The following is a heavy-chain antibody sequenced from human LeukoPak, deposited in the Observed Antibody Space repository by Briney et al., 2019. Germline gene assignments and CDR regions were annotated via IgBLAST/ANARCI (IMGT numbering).Heavy chain of an antibody. CDR2: ISYDGSNK. D-gene: IGHD6-19*01. CDR3: ARAGTVSSGWLGHQLAFTSYYYYYYYMDV. CDR1: GFTFSSYA. V-gene: IGHV3-30*04. J-gene: IGHJ6*03. Sequence: GGSLRLSCAASGFTFSSYAMHWVRQAPGKGLEWVAVISYDGSNKYYADSVKGRFTISRDNSKNTLYLQMNSLRAEDTAVYYCARAGTVSSGWLGHQLAFTSYYYYYYYMDVWGKGTTVTVSS.